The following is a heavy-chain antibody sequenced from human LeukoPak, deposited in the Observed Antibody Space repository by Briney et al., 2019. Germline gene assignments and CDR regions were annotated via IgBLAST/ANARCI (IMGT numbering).Heavy chain of an antibody. CDR3: ARERQYYYDSSGIRAFDI. D-gene: IGHD3-22*01. V-gene: IGHV4-59*01. CDR1: GGSISSYY. J-gene: IGHJ3*02. Sequence: SETLSLTCTVSGGSISSYYWSWIRQPPGKGLEWIGYIYYSGNTNYNPSLKSRVTISVDTSKNQFSLKLSSVTAADTAVYYCARERQYYYDSSGIRAFDIWGQGTMVTVSS. CDR2: IYYSGNT.